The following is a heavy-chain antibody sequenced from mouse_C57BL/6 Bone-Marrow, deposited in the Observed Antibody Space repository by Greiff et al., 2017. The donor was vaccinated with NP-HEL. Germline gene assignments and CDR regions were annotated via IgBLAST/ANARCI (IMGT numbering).Heavy chain of an antibody. Sequence: QVHVKQSGAELAKPGASVKLSCKASGYTFPSYWMHWVKQRPGQGLEWIGYINPSSGYTKYNQKFKDKATLTADKSSSTAYMQRSSLTYEDSAVYYCARGRLLRGFAYWGQGTLVTVSA. CDR1: GYTFPSYW. CDR2: INPSSGYT. J-gene: IGHJ3*01. D-gene: IGHD2-3*01. V-gene: IGHV1-7*01. CDR3: ARGRLLRGFAY.